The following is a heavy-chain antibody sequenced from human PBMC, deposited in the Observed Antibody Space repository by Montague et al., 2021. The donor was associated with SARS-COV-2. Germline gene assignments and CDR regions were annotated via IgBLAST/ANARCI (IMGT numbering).Heavy chain of an antibody. Sequence: SETLSLTCTVSGGSTSSYYWSWIRQPLGKGLEWIGCIYYSGSTNYNSSLKSRVSISVDTSKNQFSLRLRSVTAADTAVYYCASQPIPVTGSGEFDYWGPGTLVTVSP. D-gene: IGHD6-19*01. CDR1: GGSTSSYY. CDR3: ASQPIPVTGSGEFDY. J-gene: IGHJ4*02. CDR2: IYYSGST. V-gene: IGHV4-59*08.